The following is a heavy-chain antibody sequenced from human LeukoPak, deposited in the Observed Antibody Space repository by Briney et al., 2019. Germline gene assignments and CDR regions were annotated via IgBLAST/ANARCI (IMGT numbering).Heavy chain of an antibody. V-gene: IGHV1-69*01. CDR3: ARDRGYYDILTGSFDY. CDR1: GGTFSSYA. CDR2: IIPIFGTA. D-gene: IGHD3-9*01. J-gene: IGHJ4*02. Sequence: SVKVSCKASGGTFSSYAISWVRQAPGQGLEWMGGIIPIFGTANYAQKFQGRVTITADESTSTAYMELSSLRSEDTAVYYCARDRGYYDILTGSFDYRGQGTLVTVSS.